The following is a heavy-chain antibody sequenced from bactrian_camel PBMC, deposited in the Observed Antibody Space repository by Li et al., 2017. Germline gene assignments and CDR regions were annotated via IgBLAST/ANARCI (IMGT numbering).Heavy chain of an antibody. V-gene: IGHV3S53*01. CDR2: IDMNGDV. CDR3: ASNWGCGGSYYLSLSPSAYGS. J-gene: IGHJ4*01. D-gene: IGHD2*01. CDR1: GYTTNRPC. Sequence: HVRLVESGGGSVQAGGSLRLSCAASGYTTNRPCMGWYHQAPGKEREVVATIDMNGDVGYADSVKGRFTISKDSAESTFSLQMNSLKPEDTAMYYCASNWGCGGSYYLSLSPSAYGSWGQGTQVTVS.